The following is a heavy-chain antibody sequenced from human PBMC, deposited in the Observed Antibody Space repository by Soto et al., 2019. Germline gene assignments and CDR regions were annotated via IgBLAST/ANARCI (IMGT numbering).Heavy chain of an antibody. J-gene: IGHJ6*03. Sequence: QVQLVESGGGVVHPGRSLRLSCAASGFTFSSFGMHWVRQAPGKGLEWVAVISNDETNKYYADSVKGRFTISRDNSKNTLYLQMNSLRAEDTAVYYCAKGCSSTSCLVYYFYYYMDVWGKGTTVTVSS. CDR3: AKGCSSTSCLVYYFYYYMDV. V-gene: IGHV3-30*18. CDR2: ISNDETNK. D-gene: IGHD2-2*01. CDR1: GFTFSSFG.